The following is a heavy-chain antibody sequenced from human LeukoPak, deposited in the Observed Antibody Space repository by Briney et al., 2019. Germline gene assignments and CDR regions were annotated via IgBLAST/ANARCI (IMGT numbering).Heavy chain of an antibody. CDR2: ISYDGSNI. V-gene: IGHV3-30*04. CDR3: ARDRIDQWLTFDI. Sequence: GGSLGLSCAASGFIFSSYAFHWVRQAPDKGLEWVAVISYDGSNIYYADSVKGRFTISRDNAKNSLYLQMNSLRAEDTALYYCARDRIDQWLTFDIRGQGTMVTVSS. J-gene: IGHJ3*02. CDR1: GFIFSSYA. D-gene: IGHD3-22*01.